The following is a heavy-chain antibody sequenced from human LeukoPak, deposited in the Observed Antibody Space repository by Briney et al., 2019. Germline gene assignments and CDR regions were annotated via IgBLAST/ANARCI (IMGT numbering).Heavy chain of an antibody. CDR2: ISSSSSYI. CDR1: GFTVSSNY. CDR3: ARDRRGNWFDP. V-gene: IGHV3-21*01. Sequence: GGSLRLSCAASGFTVSSNYMSWVRQAPGKGLEWVSSISSSSSYIYYADSVKGRFTISRDNAKNSLYLQMNSLRAEDTAVYYCARDRRGNWFDPWGQGTLVTVSS. J-gene: IGHJ5*02.